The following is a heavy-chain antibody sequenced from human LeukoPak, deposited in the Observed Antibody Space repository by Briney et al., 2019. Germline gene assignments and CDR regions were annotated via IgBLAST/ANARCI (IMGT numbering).Heavy chain of an antibody. CDR2: INPNSGGT. D-gene: IGHD3-10*01. CDR3: ARRSSTHAFDI. CDR1: GYSFTGYL. Sequence: ASVKVSCKASGYSFTGYLLYWVRQAPGQGLEWLGWINPNSGGTIYAQKFQGRVTMTRDTSISTAYMDLRSLKSDDTAIYYCARRSSTHAFDIWGQGTMLTVSP. J-gene: IGHJ3*02. V-gene: IGHV1-2*02.